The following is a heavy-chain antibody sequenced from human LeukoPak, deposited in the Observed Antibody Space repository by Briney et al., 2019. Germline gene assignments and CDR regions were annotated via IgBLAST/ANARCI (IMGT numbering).Heavy chain of an antibody. CDR2: IIAIVGTA. CDR1: GGTFSIYA. J-gene: IGHJ4*02. D-gene: IGHD3-22*01. CDR3: ARGNHYYDSSGYYYDPFDY. Sequence: GASVKVSCKASGGTFSIYAISSVRQAPGQGLEWMGGIIAIVGTANYAQKFQGRVTITADESTSTAYMELSSLRSEDTAVYYCARGNHYYDSSGYYYDPFDYWGQGTLVTVSS. V-gene: IGHV1-69*13.